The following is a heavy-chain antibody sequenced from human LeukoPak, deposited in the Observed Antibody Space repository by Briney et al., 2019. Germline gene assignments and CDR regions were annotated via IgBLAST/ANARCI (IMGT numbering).Heavy chain of an antibody. D-gene: IGHD3-10*01. V-gene: IGHV3-49*04. CDR3: TSGRYYYGSGSYYPLSGFDP. CDR1: GFTFGDYA. CDR2: IRSKAYGGTT. J-gene: IGHJ5*02. Sequence: PGGSLRLSCTASGFTFGDYAMSWVRQAPGKGLEWVGFIRSKAYGGTTEYAASVKGIFTISRDDSKSIAYLQMNSLKTEDTAVYYCTSGRYYYGSGSYYPLSGFDPWGQGTLVTVSS.